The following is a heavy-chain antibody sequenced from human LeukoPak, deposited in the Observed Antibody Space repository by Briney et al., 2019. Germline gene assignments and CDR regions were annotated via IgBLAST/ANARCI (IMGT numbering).Heavy chain of an antibody. J-gene: IGHJ4*02. Sequence: GGSLRLSCAASGFTFSGFWMIWVRQAPGKGLEWVASIKVDGSETYYADSVKGRFTISRDNAKNSLFLQMSSLRAEDTAVYYCARNGRSLDYWGQGTLVTVSS. D-gene: IGHD2-15*01. CDR3: ARNGRSLDY. CDR2: IKVDGSET. V-gene: IGHV3-7*01. CDR1: GFTFSGFW.